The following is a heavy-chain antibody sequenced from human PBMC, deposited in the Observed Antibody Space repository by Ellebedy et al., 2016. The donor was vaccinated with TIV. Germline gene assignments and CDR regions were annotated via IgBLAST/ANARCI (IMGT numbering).Heavy chain of an antibody. Sequence: PGGSLRLSCAASGFTFSTYWMYWVRQAPGKGLVWVSRIKSDGTSTNYADSVKGRFTISRDNAKNTLYLQMNSLRVEDTAVYYCASELRLGYWGQGTLVTVSS. CDR2: IKSDGTST. CDR3: ASELRLGY. V-gene: IGHV3-74*01. J-gene: IGHJ4*02. D-gene: IGHD5-12*01. CDR1: GFTFSTYW.